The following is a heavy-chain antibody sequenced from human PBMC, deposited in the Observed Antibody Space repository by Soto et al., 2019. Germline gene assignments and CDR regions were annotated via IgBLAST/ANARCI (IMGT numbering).Heavy chain of an antibody. D-gene: IGHD2-2*01. Sequence: SVKVSCKASGGTFGSYAISWVRQAPGRGLEWMGGIIPIFGTANYAQKFQGRVTITADESTSTAYMELSSLRSEDTAVYYCASSPGIVVVPADTRAFDIWGQGTMVTVSS. CDR3: ASSPGIVVVPADTRAFDI. V-gene: IGHV1-69*13. CDR1: GGTFGSYA. CDR2: IIPIFGTA. J-gene: IGHJ3*02.